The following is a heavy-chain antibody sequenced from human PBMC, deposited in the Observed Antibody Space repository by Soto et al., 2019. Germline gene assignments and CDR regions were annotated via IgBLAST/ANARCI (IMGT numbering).Heavy chain of an antibody. D-gene: IGHD2-21*02. CDR3: ASYDVVVTAILTDY. CDR1: GFTFSSYS. CDR2: ISSSSSYI. J-gene: IGHJ4*02. V-gene: IGHV3-21*01. Sequence: GGSLRLSCAASGFTFSSYSMNWVRQAPGKGLEWVSSISSSSSYIYYADSVKGRFTISRDNAKNSLYLQMNSLRAEDTAVYYCASYDVVVTAILTDYWGQGTLVTVSS.